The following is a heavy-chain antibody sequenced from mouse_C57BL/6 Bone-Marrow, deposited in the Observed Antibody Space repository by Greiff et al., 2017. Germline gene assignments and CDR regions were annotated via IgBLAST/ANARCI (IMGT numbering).Heavy chain of an antibody. J-gene: IGHJ2*01. CDR2: INYDGSST. V-gene: IGHV5-16*01. CDR3: ARDHDEDGFDY. CDR1: GFTFSDYY. D-gene: IGHD2-12*01. Sequence: EVKLVESEGGLVQPGRSMKLSCTASGFTFSDYYMAWVRQVPEKGLEWVANINYDGSSTYYLDSLKSRFIISRDNAKNILYLQMSSLKSEDTATYYCARDHDEDGFDYWGQGTTLTVSS.